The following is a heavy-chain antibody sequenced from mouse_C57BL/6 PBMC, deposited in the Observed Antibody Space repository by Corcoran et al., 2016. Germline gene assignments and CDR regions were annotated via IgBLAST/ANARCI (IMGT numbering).Heavy chain of an antibody. Sequence: EVQLQQSGPVLVKPGASVKMSCKASGYTFTDYYMNWVKQSHGKSLEWIGVINPYHGGTSYNQKFKGKATLTVDKSSSTAYMELNSLTSEDSAVYYCAIWDDGNYSAIDYWGQGPSVTVSS. D-gene: IGHD2-3*01. J-gene: IGHJ4*01. CDR3: AIWDDGNYSAIDY. CDR2: INPYHGGT. V-gene: IGHV1-19*01. CDR1: GYTFTDYY.